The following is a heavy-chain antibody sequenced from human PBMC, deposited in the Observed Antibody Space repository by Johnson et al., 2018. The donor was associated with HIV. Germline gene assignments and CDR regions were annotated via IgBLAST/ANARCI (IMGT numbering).Heavy chain of an antibody. V-gene: IGHV3-30-3*01. CDR2: ICYDGSNK. CDR3: ARLYCSSTSCYEGGGDAFDI. J-gene: IGHJ3*02. Sequence: QVQLVESGGGLVQPGGSPRLSCAASGFSFGDYYMSWIRQSPGKGLEWVALICYDGSNKYYADSVKGRFTISRDNSKNTLYLQMNSLRAEDTAVYYCARLYCSSTSCYEGGGDAFDIWGQGTMVTVSS. CDR1: GFSFGDYY. D-gene: IGHD2-2*01.